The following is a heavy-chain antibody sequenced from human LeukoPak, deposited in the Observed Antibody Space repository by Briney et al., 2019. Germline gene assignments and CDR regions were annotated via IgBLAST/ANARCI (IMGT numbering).Heavy chain of an antibody. J-gene: IGHJ6*02. Sequence: GGSLRLSCAASGFTFSNYAMTWVRQAPGKGLEWASSIDASSYYKYHANSLKGRFTTSRDNAKNSLYLQMNSLTAEDTAVYYCARVTGEGVSYGMDVWGQGTTVTVSS. CDR3: ARVTGEGVSYGMDV. CDR2: IDASSYYK. CDR1: GFTFSNYA. V-gene: IGHV3-21*01. D-gene: IGHD5/OR15-5a*01.